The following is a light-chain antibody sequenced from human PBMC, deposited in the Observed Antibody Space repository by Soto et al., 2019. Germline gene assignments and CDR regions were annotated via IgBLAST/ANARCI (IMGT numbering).Light chain of an antibody. Sequence: DIQMTQSPSSLSASVGDRVTITCRASQSISSYLHWYQQKPGKAPKLLIYAASSLQSGVPSRFSGSGSGTDFTLTISSLQPEDFATYYCQQSYNTPLTFGGGTKVEIK. CDR3: QQSYNTPLT. V-gene: IGKV1-39*01. J-gene: IGKJ4*01. CDR1: QSISSY. CDR2: AAS.